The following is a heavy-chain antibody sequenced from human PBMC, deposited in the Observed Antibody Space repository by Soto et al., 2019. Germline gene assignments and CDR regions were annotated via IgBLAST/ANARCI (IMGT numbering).Heavy chain of an antibody. Sequence: PSETLSLTCTISGGSVSTYYWSWIRQPPGKALEWIGLTSYSGNTNYNPSLKGRVAMSVDTSKNQFSLTLTSVTAADTAVYYCARDGVGPFDYWGQGTLVTVSS. CDR2: TSYSGNT. CDR3: ARDGVGPFDY. J-gene: IGHJ4*02. D-gene: IGHD3-3*01. V-gene: IGHV4-59*02. CDR1: GGSVSTYY.